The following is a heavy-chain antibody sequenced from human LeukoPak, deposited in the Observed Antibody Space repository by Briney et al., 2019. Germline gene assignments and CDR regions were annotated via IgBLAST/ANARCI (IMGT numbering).Heavy chain of an antibody. J-gene: IGHJ4*02. Sequence: PGGSLRLSCAASGFTSGSYGMHWVRQAPGKGLEWVAFTRYDGSNKYYADSVKGRFTISRDNSKNTLYLQMNSLRAEDTAVYYCAKSLSREMATITSYYFDYWGQGTLVTVSS. CDR2: TRYDGSNK. CDR3: AKSLSREMATITSYYFDY. CDR1: GFTSGSYG. V-gene: IGHV3-30*02. D-gene: IGHD5-24*01.